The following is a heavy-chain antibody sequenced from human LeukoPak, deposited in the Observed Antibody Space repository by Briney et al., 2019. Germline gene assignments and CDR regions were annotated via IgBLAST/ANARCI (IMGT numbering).Heavy chain of an antibody. CDR2: IIPFFDKT. Sequence: GASVKVSCKASGYTFTSYDINWVRQATGQGLEWMGGIIPFFDKTNDAQKFLGRATITADVSTSTVYLELSSLRSEDTAVYYCAREILEPTGHAFDIWGQGTVVTVSS. CDR1: GYTFTSYD. J-gene: IGHJ3*02. V-gene: IGHV1-69*13. CDR3: AREILEPTGHAFDI. D-gene: IGHD1-1*01.